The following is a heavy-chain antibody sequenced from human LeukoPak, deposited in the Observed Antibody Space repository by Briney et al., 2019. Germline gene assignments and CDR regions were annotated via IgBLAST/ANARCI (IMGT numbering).Heavy chain of an antibody. D-gene: IGHD3-22*01. J-gene: IGHJ3*02. Sequence: GGSLRLSCAASGFTFSDYYMSWIRQAPGKGLEWVSYISSSGSTIYHADSVKGRFTISRDNAKNSLYLQMNSLRAEDTAVYYCARDLLDYYDSSYHDAFDIWGQGTMVTVSS. CDR1: GFTFSDYY. CDR2: ISSSGSTI. V-gene: IGHV3-11*04. CDR3: ARDLLDYYDSSYHDAFDI.